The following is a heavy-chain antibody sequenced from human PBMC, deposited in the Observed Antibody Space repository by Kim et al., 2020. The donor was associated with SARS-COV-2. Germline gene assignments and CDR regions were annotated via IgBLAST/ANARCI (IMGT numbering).Heavy chain of an antibody. CDR3: ANTEMDHQYYYTMEV. V-gene: IGHV3-23*05. Sequence: GGSLRLSCVVSGFTFSHYAMTWVRQAPGKGLEWVSAVSSSGSNTYYSDSVKGRFVISRDNSKNTLYLQMNSLRAEDTGVYFCANTEMDHQYYYTMEVWGQATTGTVS. CDR2: VSSSGSNT. D-gene: IGHD5-12*01. CDR1: GFTFSHYA. J-gene: IGHJ6*02.